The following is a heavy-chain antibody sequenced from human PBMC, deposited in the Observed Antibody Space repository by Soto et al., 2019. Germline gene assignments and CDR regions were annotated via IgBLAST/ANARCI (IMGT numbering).Heavy chain of an antibody. D-gene: IGHD3-10*01. CDR3: ARVRWFGELLFDY. Sequence: QVQLQESGPGLVKPSQTLSLTCTVSGGSISSGGYYWSWIRQHPGKGLEWIGYIYYRGSTYYNPSLTSRVTISVDTSKTQFSLKLSSVTAADTAVYYCARVRWFGELLFDYWGQGTLVTVSS. CDR1: GGSISSGGYY. V-gene: IGHV4-31*03. J-gene: IGHJ4*02. CDR2: IYYRGST.